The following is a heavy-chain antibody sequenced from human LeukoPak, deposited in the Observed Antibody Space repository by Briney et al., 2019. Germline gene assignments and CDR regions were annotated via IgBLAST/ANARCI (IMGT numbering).Heavy chain of an antibody. CDR2: ISAYNGNT. V-gene: IGHV1-18*01. J-gene: IGHJ5*02. CDR1: GYTFTSYG. CDR3: ASLHYYDSSGASGWFDP. Sequence: ASVKVSCKASGYTFTSYGISWVRQAPGQGLEWMGWISAYNGNTNYAQKLQGRVTMTTDTSTSTAYMELRSLRSDDTAVYYCASLHYYDSSGASGWFDPWGQGTLVTVSS. D-gene: IGHD3-22*01.